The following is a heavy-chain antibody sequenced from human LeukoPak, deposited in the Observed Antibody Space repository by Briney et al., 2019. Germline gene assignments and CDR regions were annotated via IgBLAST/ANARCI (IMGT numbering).Heavy chain of an antibody. V-gene: IGHV3-48*03. CDR1: GFTFSSYE. CDR3: ARGYSNAWLNWFDP. D-gene: IGHD1-26*01. J-gene: IGHJ5*02. Sequence: PGGSLRLSCTASGFTFSSYEMNWVRQAPGKGLEWVSYVSSGAFTIYYADSVKGRFTISRDNAKSTLYLQMDSLRDEDTALYYCARGYSNAWLNWFDPWGQGTLVTVSS. CDR2: VSSGAFTI.